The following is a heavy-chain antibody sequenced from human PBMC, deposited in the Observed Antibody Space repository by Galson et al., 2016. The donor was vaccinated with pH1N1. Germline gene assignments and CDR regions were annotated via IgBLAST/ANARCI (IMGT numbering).Heavy chain of an antibody. V-gene: IGHV3-72*01. CDR2: ITKRPEGYTT. Sequence: SLRLSCAASGFTLGDFYMDWVRQAPGKGLEWVGRITKRPEGYTTQDAASVKGRFIISGEDSKDLLYLQMNSLKTEDTAVYYCTRENHHKFDYWGQGTLVTISS. J-gene: IGHJ4*02. CDR3: TRENHHKFDY. CDR1: GFTLGDFY.